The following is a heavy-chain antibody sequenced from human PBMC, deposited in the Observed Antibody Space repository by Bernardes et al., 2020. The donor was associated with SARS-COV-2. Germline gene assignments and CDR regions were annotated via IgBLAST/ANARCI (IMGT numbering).Heavy chain of an antibody. Sequence: SETLSLTCAVSGGAFNSNNWWTWVRQSPGKGLEWIGQVYHSGTTNYSPSFVDRVTISVDTYLSHFSLQLTSVTAADTAVYYCTREPGDVCAGDCWGLNRFDTWGQGIQVNVFS. CDR3: TREPGDVCAGDCWGLNRFDT. V-gene: IGHV4-4*02. J-gene: IGHJ5*02. CDR1: GGAFNSNNW. CDR2: VYHSGTT. D-gene: IGHD2-21*02.